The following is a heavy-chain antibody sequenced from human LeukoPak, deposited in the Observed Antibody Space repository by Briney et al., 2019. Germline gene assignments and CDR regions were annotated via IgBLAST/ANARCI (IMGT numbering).Heavy chain of an antibody. CDR3: ARDRDYSNTERGFDY. V-gene: IGHV1-2*02. J-gene: IGHJ4*02. D-gene: IGHD4-11*01. CDR1: GYTFTDYY. Sequence: ASVKVSCKTSGYTFTDYYIHWVRQAPGQGLEWMGWTNPNSGETNSAQKFQGRVTMTGDTSISTAYMELSRVTSDDTAVYYCARDRDYSNTERGFDYWGQGTLVTVSS. CDR2: TNPNSGET.